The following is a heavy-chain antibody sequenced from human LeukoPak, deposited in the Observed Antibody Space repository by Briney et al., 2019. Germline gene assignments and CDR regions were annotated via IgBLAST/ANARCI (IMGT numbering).Heavy chain of an antibody. Sequence: GGSLRLSCTASAITFSKSWMSWVRQAPGKGLEWVANIKQDGSDTKYVDSVKGRFTISRDNAKNSLFLQMNSLRGEDTAIYYCARHLAGDSLYRHFDYWGQGTLVTVST. CDR2: IKQDGSDT. CDR3: ARHLAGDSLYRHFDY. V-gene: IGHV3-7*04. J-gene: IGHJ4*02. CDR1: AITFSKSW. D-gene: IGHD5/OR15-5a*01.